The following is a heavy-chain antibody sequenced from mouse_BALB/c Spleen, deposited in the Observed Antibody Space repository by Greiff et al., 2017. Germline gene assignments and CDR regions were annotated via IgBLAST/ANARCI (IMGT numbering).Heavy chain of an antibody. V-gene: IGHV3-6*02. CDR1: GYSITSGYY. D-gene: IGHD2-4*01. J-gene: IGHJ3*01. CDR2: ISYDGSN. CDR3: ASPYDYGAWFAY. Sequence: EVKLQESGPGLVKPSQSLSLTCSVTGYSITSGYYWNWIRQFPGNKLEWMGYISYDGSNNYNPSLKNRISITRDTSKNQFFLKLNSVTTEDTATYYCASPYDYGAWFAYWGQGTLVTVSA.